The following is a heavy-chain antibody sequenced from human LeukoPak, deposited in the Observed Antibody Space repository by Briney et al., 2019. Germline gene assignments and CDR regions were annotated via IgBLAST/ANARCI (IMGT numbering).Heavy chain of an antibody. Sequence: PGGSLRLSCAASGFTFSSYSMNWVRQAPGKGLEWVSYISSSSSTIYYADSVKGRFTISRDNAKNSLYQQMNSLRAEDTAVYYCARVPHCSSTSCYSDYFDYWGQGTLVTVSS. V-gene: IGHV3-48*01. CDR1: GFTFSSYS. D-gene: IGHD2-2*02. CDR3: ARVPHCSSTSCYSDYFDY. J-gene: IGHJ4*02. CDR2: ISSSSSTI.